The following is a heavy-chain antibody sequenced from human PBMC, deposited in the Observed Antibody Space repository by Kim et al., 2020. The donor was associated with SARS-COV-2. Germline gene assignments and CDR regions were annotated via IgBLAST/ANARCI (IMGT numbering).Heavy chain of an antibody. CDR2: INSDGSST. Sequence: GGSLRLSCAASGFTFSSYWMHWVRQAPGKGLVWVSRINSDGSSTSYADSVKGRFTISRDNAKNTLYLEMNSLRAEDTAVYYCARDNPNYYDSSGYRWIPGYYFDSWGQGTLVTASS. V-gene: IGHV3-74*01. D-gene: IGHD3-22*01. CDR3: ARDNPNYYDSSGYRWIPGYYFDS. J-gene: IGHJ4*02. CDR1: GFTFSSYW.